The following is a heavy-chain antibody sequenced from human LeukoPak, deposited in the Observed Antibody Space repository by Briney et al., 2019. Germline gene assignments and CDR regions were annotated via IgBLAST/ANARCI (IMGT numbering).Heavy chain of an antibody. CDR1: GYSLTELS. D-gene: IGHD3-22*01. CDR2: FDPEDGET. J-gene: IGHJ5*02. CDR3: ATRYYDSSSSIDR. V-gene: IGHV1-24*01. Sequence: ASVKVSCKVSGYSLTELSMHWVRQAPGKGLEWMGGFDPEDGETIYTQKFQGRVTMTEDTSTDTAYMELSSLRSEDTAVYYCATRYYDSSSSIDRWGQGTLVTVSS.